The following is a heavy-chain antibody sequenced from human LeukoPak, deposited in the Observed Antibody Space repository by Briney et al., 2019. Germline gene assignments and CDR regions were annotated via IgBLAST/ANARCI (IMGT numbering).Heavy chain of an antibody. V-gene: IGHV3-72*01. CDR1: AITFRDLY. J-gene: IGHJ3*01. D-gene: IGHD3-3*01. Sequence: PGGSLRLSCAASAITFRDLYMDWVRQAPGKGLEWVGRTKTKSNGYTIQYAASVRGRFTISSDDSTNSLYLQMNSLKTEDTAIYYCTRGETIPAFDLWGQGTMVTVSS. CDR3: TRGETIPAFDL. CDR2: TKTKSNGYTI.